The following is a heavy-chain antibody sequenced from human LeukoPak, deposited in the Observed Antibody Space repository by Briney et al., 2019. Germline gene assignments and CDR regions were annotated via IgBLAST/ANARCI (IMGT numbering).Heavy chain of an antibody. CDR3: ARDALRFLEWFPLYYFDY. D-gene: IGHD3-3*01. J-gene: IGHJ4*02. V-gene: IGHV3-11*04. Sequence: GGSLRLSCAASGFIFSDYYMSWIRQAPGKGLEWVSYIRSSGSTIYYADSVKGRFTISRDNAKNSLYLQMNSLRAEDTAVHYCARDALRFLEWFPLYYFDYWGQGTLVTVSS. CDR1: GFIFSDYY. CDR2: IRSSGSTI.